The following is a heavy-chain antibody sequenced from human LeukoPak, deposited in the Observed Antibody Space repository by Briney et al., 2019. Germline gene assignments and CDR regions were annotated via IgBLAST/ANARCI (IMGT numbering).Heavy chain of an antibody. D-gene: IGHD5-18*01. CDR2: INHSGST. V-gene: IGHV4-34*01. J-gene: IGHJ6*02. CDR3: ATLDRGYIYYYYYGMDV. Sequence: SETLSLTCAVYGGSFSGYYWSWIRQPPGKGLEWIGEINHSGSTNYNLFLKSRVTISVDTSKNQFSLKLSSVTAADTAVYYCATLDRGYIYYYYYGMDVWGQGTTVTVSS. CDR1: GGSFSGYY.